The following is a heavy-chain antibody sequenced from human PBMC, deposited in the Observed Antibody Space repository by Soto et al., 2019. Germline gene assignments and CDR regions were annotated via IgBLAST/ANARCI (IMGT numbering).Heavy chain of an antibody. V-gene: IGHV4-30-4*01. Sequence: SETLSLTCTVSGDSIASPDYYWSWIRQAPGKGLELIGYVYYRGSIYYTPSFESRVSISIDTSNNQFSLKLTSVTVADSAMYFCARVTFTPNWFDSWGQGILVTVSS. CDR3: ARVTFTPNWFDS. CDR2: VYYRGSI. D-gene: IGHD3-16*01. J-gene: IGHJ5*01. CDR1: GDSIASPDYY.